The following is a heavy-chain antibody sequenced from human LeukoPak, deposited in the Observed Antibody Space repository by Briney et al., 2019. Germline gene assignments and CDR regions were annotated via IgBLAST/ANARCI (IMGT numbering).Heavy chain of an antibody. CDR1: GFTFGRYA. CDR2: IGGLGEST. Sequence: GGSLRLSCEASGFTFGRYAMTWVRQAPGKGLEWVSTIGGLGESTNYGDSVKGRFTISRDNSKNTLYLQMNNLRAEDTAIYYCAKDRDIILTGHGMDVWGQGTTVTVSS. CDR3: AKDRDIILTGHGMDV. V-gene: IGHV3-23*01. D-gene: IGHD3-9*01. J-gene: IGHJ6*02.